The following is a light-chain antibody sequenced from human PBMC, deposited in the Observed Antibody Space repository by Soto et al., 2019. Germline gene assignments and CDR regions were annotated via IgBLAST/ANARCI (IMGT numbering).Light chain of an antibody. CDR2: DAS. V-gene: IGKV1-5*01. J-gene: IGKJ3*01. CDR1: RSITNW. CDR3: QQYSTAPFT. Sequence: DIQMTQSPSTLSASVGDRVTLTCRASRSITNWLAWFQQKPGKAPKLLIYDASNLESGVPSRFSGSGSGTEFALSISRLQPDDFGTYYCQQYSTAPFTFGPGIIVDL.